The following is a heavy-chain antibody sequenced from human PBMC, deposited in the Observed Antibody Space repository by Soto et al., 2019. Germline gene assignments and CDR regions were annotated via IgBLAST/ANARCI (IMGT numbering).Heavy chain of an antibody. CDR2: IHYSGST. CDR1: GGSISNGGSY. D-gene: IGHD3-10*01. V-gene: IGHV4-31*02. J-gene: IGHJ4*01. Sequence: KPSDTLSLTCTVSGGSISNGGSYWNWVRQHPGKGLEWIGYIHYSGSTWYNPSLESRVTISVDTSKDQFSLKLRSVTAADTAVYYCARVRGSGSYAAYYFDSWGQGTLVTVSS. CDR3: ARVRGSGSYAAYYFDS.